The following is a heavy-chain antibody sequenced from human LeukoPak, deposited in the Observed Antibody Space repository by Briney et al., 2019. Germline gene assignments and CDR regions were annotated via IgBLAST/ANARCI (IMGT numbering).Heavy chain of an antibody. CDR3: ARGGRSLVAAQFDL. D-gene: IGHD2-15*01. Sequence: GSLRLSCAASGFTFSSYAMSWVRQSPGKGLEWIASVYYTGTTYYNPSLKSRVTLFVETSKNQLSLKLTSVTAADTAVYYCARGGRSLVAAQFDLWGRGTLVTVSS. J-gene: IGHJ2*01. CDR2: VYYTGTT. CDR1: GFTFSSYA. V-gene: IGHV4-34*01.